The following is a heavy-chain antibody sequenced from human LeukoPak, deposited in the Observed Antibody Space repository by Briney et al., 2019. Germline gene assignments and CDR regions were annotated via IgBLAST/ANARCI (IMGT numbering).Heavy chain of an antibody. CDR1: GYTFTSYD. CDR2: INPNSGGT. Sequence: ASVKVSCKASGYTFTSYDINWVRQAPGQGFEWMGRINPNSGGTNYAQKFQGRVTMTRDTSISTAYMELSRLRSDDTAVYYCARGDLTSIAARISFDYWGQGTLVTVSS. D-gene: IGHD6-6*01. CDR3: ARGDLTSIAARISFDY. V-gene: IGHV1-2*06. J-gene: IGHJ4*02.